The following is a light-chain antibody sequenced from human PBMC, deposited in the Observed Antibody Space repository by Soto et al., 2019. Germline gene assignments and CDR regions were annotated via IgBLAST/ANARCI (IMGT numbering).Light chain of an antibody. CDR3: QQYGSSART. J-gene: IGKJ1*01. V-gene: IGKV3-20*01. CDR2: GAS. CDR1: QSVSSSY. Sequence: IVLTQSPGTLSLSPGERATLSCRASQSVSSSYLAWYQQKPGQAPRLLIYGASSRATGIPDRFSGSGSGTDFTLTISRLEPEDFAVYSCQQYGSSARTFGQGTKVEIK.